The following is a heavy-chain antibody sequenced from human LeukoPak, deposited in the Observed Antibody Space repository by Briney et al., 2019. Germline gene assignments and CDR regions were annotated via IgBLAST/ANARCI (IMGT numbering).Heavy chain of an antibody. CDR3: ARDGSFWRGYPYYFDY. CDR2: IWYDGSNK. CDR1: GFTFSSYG. J-gene: IGHJ4*02. V-gene: IGHV3-33*01. D-gene: IGHD3-3*01. Sequence: PGRSLRLSCAASGFTFSSYGMHWVRQAPGKGLEWVAIIWYDGSNKYYADSVKGRFTISRDNSKNTLYLQVNSLRAEGTAVYYCARDGSFWRGYPYYFDYWGQGTLVTVSS.